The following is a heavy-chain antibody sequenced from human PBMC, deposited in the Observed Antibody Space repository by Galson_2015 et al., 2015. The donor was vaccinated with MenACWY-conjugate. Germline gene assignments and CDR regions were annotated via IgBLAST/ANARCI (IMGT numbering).Heavy chain of an antibody. CDR2: ISKSGSPI. CDR1: GFTFTGYE. V-gene: IGHV3-48*03. CDR3: ARVGTWIHQYFYYMDV. Sequence: LRLSCAASGFTFTGYEFNWVRQAPGKGLEWLSYISKSGSPIYYADSVKGRFTISRDNIKKSLFLEMNSLRAGDTGIYYCARVGTWIHQYFYYMDVWGKGTTVTVSS. J-gene: IGHJ6*03. D-gene: IGHD5-18*01.